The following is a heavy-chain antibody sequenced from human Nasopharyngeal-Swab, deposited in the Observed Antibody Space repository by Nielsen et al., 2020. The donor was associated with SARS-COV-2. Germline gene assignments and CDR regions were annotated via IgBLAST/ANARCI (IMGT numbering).Heavy chain of an antibody. V-gene: IGHV3-30*04. Sequence: GESLKISCAASGFIFHSFAMHCVRQSPGKGLEWVALISFDGTNRYYAGSVRGRFTISRDTSKDTLYLQMNNLRAEDTAVYYCVRDRDIFGYDSSGYYGADAFDLWGQGTMVTVSA. CDR1: GFIFHSFA. CDR2: ISFDGTNR. CDR3: VRDRDIFGYDSSGYYGADAFDL. J-gene: IGHJ3*01. D-gene: IGHD3-22*01.